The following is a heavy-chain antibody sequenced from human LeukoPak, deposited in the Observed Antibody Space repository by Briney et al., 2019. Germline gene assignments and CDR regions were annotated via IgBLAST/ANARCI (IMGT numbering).Heavy chain of an antibody. CDR2: ISSSSSLV. CDR3: AKEGRSTTPGY. CDR1: GFTFSSSD. J-gene: IGHJ4*02. D-gene: IGHD6-13*01. Sequence: GGSLRLSCAASGFTFSSSDMDWVRQAPGKGLEWVASISSSSSLVYYTDSVKGRFTISRDNAKNSLYLQMNSLRAEDTAVYFCAKEGRSTTPGYWGQGTLVTVSS. V-gene: IGHV3-21*01.